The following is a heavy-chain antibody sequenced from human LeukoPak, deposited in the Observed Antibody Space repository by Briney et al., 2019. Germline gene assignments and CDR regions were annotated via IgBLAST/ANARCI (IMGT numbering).Heavy chain of an antibody. J-gene: IGHJ4*02. Sequence: PGGSLRLSCAASGFTFSSYAMHWVRQAPGKGLEWVAVISYDGSNKYYADSVKGRFTISRDNSKNTLYLQMNSLRAEDTAVYYCASGRHYDFWSGYVELFDYWGQGTLVTVSS. V-gene: IGHV3-30-3*01. CDR2: ISYDGSNK. D-gene: IGHD3-3*01. CDR3: ASGRHYDFWSGYVELFDY. CDR1: GFTFSSYA.